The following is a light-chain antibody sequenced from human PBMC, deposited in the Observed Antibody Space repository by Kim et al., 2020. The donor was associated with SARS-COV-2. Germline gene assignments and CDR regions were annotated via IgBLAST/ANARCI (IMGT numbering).Light chain of an antibody. CDR3: QVWDASSDHSA. V-gene: IGLV3-21*02. Sequence: APGETARITCGGNSIGSKSVHWYQQKPGQAPGVVIYDDRDRPSGIPERFSGSNSGNTATLTISRVEAGDEADYYCQVWDASSDHSAFGGGTQLTVL. J-gene: IGLJ2*01. CDR2: DDR. CDR1: SIGSKS.